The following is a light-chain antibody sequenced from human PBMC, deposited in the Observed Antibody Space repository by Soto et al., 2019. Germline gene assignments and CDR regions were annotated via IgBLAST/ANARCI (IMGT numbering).Light chain of an antibody. J-gene: IGKJ2*01. Sequence: DIQMTQSPSAMSASVGDRVTITCRASQGINSYLAWFQQKPGKGPKRLIYAASSLQSGVPSRFSGSGSGTEFTLTISRLQPEDFATYYCLQHNTYPYTFGQGTKLEIK. CDR3: LQHNTYPYT. CDR2: AAS. V-gene: IGKV1-17*03. CDR1: QGINSY.